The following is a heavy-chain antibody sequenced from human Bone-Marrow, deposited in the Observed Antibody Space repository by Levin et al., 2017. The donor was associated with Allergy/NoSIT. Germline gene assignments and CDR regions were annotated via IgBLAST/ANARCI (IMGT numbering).Heavy chain of an antibody. CDR2: IYSGGST. D-gene: IGHD1-26*01. CDR3: EVSELVGVTAGFDI. V-gene: IGHV3-53*01. Sequence: PGESLKISCVASGIIVTTQYMSWVRQAPGKGLEWVSVIYSGGSTIYADSVKGRFTISRDKSTNTVFLQMNTLRAEDTAVYYCEVSELVGVTAGFDIWGQGTMVTVSS. J-gene: IGHJ3*02. CDR1: GIIVTTQY.